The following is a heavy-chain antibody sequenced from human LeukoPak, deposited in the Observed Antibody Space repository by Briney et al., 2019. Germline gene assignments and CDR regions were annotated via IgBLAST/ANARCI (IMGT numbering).Heavy chain of an antibody. V-gene: IGHV1-8*03. CDR1: GYTFTSYD. CDR2: MNPNSGHT. J-gene: IGHJ4*02. CDR3: ARGENTATAFDY. D-gene: IGHD5-18*01. Sequence: ASVKVSCKASGYTFTSYDINWVRQATGQGLEWMGRMNPNSGHTGYAQKFQGRVTITRNTSISTAYMELSSLRSEDTAVYYCARGENTATAFDYWGQGTLVTVSS.